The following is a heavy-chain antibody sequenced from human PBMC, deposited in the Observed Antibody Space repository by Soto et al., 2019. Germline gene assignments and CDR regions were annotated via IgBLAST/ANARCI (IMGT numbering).Heavy chain of an antibody. CDR2: IYQSGGP. D-gene: IGHD3-22*01. V-gene: IGHV4-30-2*01. CDR3: ARDSRSGYYLEY. CDR1: GDSISSGGYS. J-gene: IGHJ4*02. Sequence: QLQLQESGSGLVKPSQTLSLTCAVSGDSISSGGYSWNWIRQPPGKGLEWIGYIYQSGGPAYTPSLKIRVTITLESANNQFPLNLRSVTAAVTAVYYCARDSRSGYYLEYWGQGTLVTVSS.